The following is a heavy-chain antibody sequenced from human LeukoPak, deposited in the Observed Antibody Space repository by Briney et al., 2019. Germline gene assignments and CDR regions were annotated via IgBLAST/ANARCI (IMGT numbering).Heavy chain of an antibody. CDR1: GYTFTSYG. V-gene: IGHV1-18*01. CDR2: ISAYNGNT. CDR3: ARARRAAAGHGTVWYFDY. J-gene: IGHJ4*02. D-gene: IGHD6-13*01. Sequence: VASVKVSCKASGYTFTSYGISWVRQAPGQGLEWMGWISAYNGNTNYAQKLQGRVTMTTDTSTSTAYMELRSLRSDDTAVYYCARARRAAAGHGTVWYFDYWGQGTLVTVSS.